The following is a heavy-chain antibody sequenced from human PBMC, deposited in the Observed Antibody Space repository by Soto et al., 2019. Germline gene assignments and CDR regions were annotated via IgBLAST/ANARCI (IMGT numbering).Heavy chain of an antibody. V-gene: IGHV4-39*01. CDR3: ARHVAGKWELQYFQH. J-gene: IGHJ1*01. CDR1: GGPISSSSYY. CDR2: NYYSGST. D-gene: IGHD1-26*01. Sequence: SETLSLTCTVSGGPISSSSYYWGWIRQPPGKGLEGIGSNYYSGSTYYNPSLKSRVTISVDTSKNQFSLKLSSVTAADTAVYYCARHVAGKWELQYFQHWGQGTLVTVSS.